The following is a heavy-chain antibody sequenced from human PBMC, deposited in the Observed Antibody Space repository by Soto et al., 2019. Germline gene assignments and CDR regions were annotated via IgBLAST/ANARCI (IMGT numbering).Heavy chain of an antibody. CDR1: GFTFSSYG. D-gene: IGHD5-18*01. CDR3: AKDLQLWPSYYYYGMDV. J-gene: IGHJ6*02. Sequence: QVQLVESGGGVVQPGRSLRLSCAASGFTFSSYGMHWVRQAPGKGLEWGAVISYDGSNKYYADSVKGRFTISRDNSKNTLYLQMNSLRAEDTAVYYCAKDLQLWPSYYYYGMDVWGQGTTVTVSS. CDR2: ISYDGSNK. V-gene: IGHV3-30*18.